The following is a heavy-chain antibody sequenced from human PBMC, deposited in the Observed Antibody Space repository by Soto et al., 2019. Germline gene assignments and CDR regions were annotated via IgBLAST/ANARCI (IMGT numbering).Heavy chain of an antibody. CDR1: GGSFSGYY. CDR2: INHSGST. Sequence: SETLSLTCAVYGGSFSGYYWSWIRQPPGKGLEWIGEINHSGSTNYNPSLKSRVTISVDTSKNQFSLKLRSVTAADTAVYYCARHARSIAPFDIWGQGTMVTVSS. CDR3: ARHARSIAPFDI. J-gene: IGHJ3*02. V-gene: IGHV4-34*01. D-gene: IGHD6-6*01.